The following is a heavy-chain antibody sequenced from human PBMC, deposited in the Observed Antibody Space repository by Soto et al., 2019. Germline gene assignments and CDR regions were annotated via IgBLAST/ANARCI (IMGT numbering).Heavy chain of an antibody. CDR2: INQSGAT. J-gene: IGHJ5*02. V-gene: IGHV4-34*01. CDR1: GWSFSGYY. D-gene: IGHD2-2*02. Sequence: PSETLSLTCSVYGWSFSGYYWTWIRQPPGKGLEWIGEINQSGATNYNPSLKSRVTISVDSSKNQFSLKLTSVTAADTAVYFCALAQYTNSRRFDPWGQGTLVPVSS. CDR3: ALAQYTNSRRFDP.